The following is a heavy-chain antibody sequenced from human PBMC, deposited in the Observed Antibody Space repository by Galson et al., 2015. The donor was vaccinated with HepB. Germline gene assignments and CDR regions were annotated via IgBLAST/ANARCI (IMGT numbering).Heavy chain of an antibody. D-gene: IGHD6-13*01. J-gene: IGHJ4*02. V-gene: IGHV5-10-1*01. CDR3: ARHRLREEQQLPEDLDY. CDR2: IDPSDTYT. Sequence: QSGAEVKKPGESLKISCKGSGYSFTNYWISWVRQLPGKGLEWMGKIDPSDTYTNYSPSFQGHVTISADKSISTAYVQWSSLKASDTAMYYCARHRLREEQQLPEDLDYWGQGTLVTVSS. CDR1: GYSFTNYW.